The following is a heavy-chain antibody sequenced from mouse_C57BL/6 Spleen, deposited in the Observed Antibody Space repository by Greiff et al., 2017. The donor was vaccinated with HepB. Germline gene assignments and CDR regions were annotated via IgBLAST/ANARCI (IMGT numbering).Heavy chain of an antibody. CDR2: INPYNGGT. CDR1: GYTFTDYY. CDR3: AEDRSSYFKGY. Sequence: EVQLQQSGPVLVKPGASVKMSCKASGYTFTDYYMNWVKQSHGKSLEWIGVINPYNGGTSYNQKFKGKATLTVDKSSSTAYMELNSLTSEDSAVYYCAEDRSSYFKGYWGQGTTLTVSS. V-gene: IGHV1-19*01. D-gene: IGHD1-1*01. J-gene: IGHJ2*01.